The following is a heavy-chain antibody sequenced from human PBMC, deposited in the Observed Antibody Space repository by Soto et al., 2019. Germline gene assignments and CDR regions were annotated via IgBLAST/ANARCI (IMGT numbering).Heavy chain of an antibody. D-gene: IGHD3-10*01. J-gene: IGHJ4*02. CDR3: AKARAPHLYYGSGSYIRAFDY. V-gene: IGHV3-23*01. CDR1: GFTVSTKY. Sequence: GGSLRLSCAASGFTVSTKYMSWVRQAPGKGLEWVSAISGSGGSTYYADSVKGRFTISRDNSKNTLYLQMNSLRAEDTAVYYCAKARAPHLYYGSGSYIRAFDYWGQGTLVTVSS. CDR2: ISGSGGST.